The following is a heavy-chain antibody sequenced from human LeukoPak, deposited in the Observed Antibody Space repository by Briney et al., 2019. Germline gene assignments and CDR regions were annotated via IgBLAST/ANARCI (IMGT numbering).Heavy chain of an antibody. J-gene: IGHJ4*02. CDR3: ARGWGYCSSTSCPLDY. Sequence: GGSLRLSCAASGFTVSSNYMSWVRQAPGKGLEWVSVIYSGGSTYYADSVKGRFTISGDNSKNTLYLQMNSLRAEDTAVYYCARGWGYCSSTSCPLDYWGQGTLVTVSS. D-gene: IGHD2-2*01. CDR1: GFTVSSNY. CDR2: IYSGGST. V-gene: IGHV3-53*01.